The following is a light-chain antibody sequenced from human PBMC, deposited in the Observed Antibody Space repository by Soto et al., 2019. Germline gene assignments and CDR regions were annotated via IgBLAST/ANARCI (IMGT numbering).Light chain of an antibody. CDR3: QTWGTGFRV. J-gene: IGLJ3*02. CDR1: SGHSSYA. V-gene: IGLV4-69*01. Sequence: QSVLTQSPSASASLGASVKLTCTLSSGHSSYAIAWHQQQPEKGPRYLMKLNSDGSHSRGDGIPDRFSGSISGAERYLTISSLQSEDEADYYCQTWGTGFRVFGGGTKVTVL. CDR2: LNSDGSH.